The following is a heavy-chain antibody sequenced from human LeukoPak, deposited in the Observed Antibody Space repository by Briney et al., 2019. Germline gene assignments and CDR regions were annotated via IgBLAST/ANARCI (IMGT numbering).Heavy chain of an antibody. CDR2: INHSGST. CDR1: GGSFSGYY. D-gene: IGHD3-3*01. V-gene: IGHV4-34*01. Sequence: PSETLSLTCAVYGGSFSGYYWSWIRQPPGKGLEWIGEINHSGSTNYNPSLKSRVTISVDTSKNQFSLKLSSVTAADTAVYYCARRVGWSGYEDYWGQGTLVTVSS. J-gene: IGHJ4*02. CDR3: ARRVGWSGYEDY.